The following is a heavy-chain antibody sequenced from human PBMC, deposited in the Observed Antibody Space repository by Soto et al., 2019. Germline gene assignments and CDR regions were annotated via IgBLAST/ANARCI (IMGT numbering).Heavy chain of an antibody. CDR2: VIPILGQA. V-gene: IGHV1-69*01. Sequence: QVQLVQSGAEVQKPGSSVKVSCKASGGIFSSYAISWLRQAPGQGLEWMGAVIPILGQAYYAQNFQDRVTITADESTRTAYMDLISLRSDDTAVYFCARIGAVGAPPGADFWGQGTLVTVSS. CDR1: GGIFSSYA. D-gene: IGHD1-26*01. J-gene: IGHJ4*02. CDR3: ARIGAVGAPPGADF.